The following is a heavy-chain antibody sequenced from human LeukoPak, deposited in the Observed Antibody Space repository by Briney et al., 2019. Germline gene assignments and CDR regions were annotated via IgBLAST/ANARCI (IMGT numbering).Heavy chain of an antibody. CDR2: ISSTGSYI. V-gene: IGHV3-21*01. Sequence: GGSLRLSCAASGFTFSGYTMNRVRQAPGKGLEWVSSISSTGSYIYYADSVKGRFTVSRDNAKKSLYLQMNSLRAEDTAVYYCARDPGYSYGDYWGQGTLVTVSS. CDR1: GFTFSGYT. CDR3: ARDPGYSYGDY. J-gene: IGHJ4*02. D-gene: IGHD5-18*01.